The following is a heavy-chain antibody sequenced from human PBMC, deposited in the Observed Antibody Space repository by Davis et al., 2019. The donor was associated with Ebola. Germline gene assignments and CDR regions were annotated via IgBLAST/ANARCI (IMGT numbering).Heavy chain of an antibody. V-gene: IGHV4-39*01. D-gene: IGHD3-9*01. Sequence: MPSETLSLTCSVSGGSISSSGYYWGWIRQPPAKGLEWIGSIYYSGSTYYNPSLKSRVTISVDTSKNQFSLKLSSVTAADTAVYYCARLKYHFVTLYYNMWWGQGTLVTVSS. CDR2: IYYSGST. CDR1: GGSISSSGYY. J-gene: IGHJ4*02. CDR3: ARLKYHFVTLYYNMW.